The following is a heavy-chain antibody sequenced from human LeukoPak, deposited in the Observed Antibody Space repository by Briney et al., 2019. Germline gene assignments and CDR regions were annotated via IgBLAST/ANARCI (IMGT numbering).Heavy chain of an antibody. CDR2: ISVSDDST. CDR1: GFTSSDYT. Sequence: PGGSLRLSCAASGFTSSDYTMNWVRQSPGKGLEGVSGISVSDDSTYYADSVKGRVTISRDTSNNMMYLQMNSLRAEDTAVYYCARDRCCVSTTCPYDCWGQGTPVTVSS. V-gene: IGHV3-23*01. J-gene: IGHJ4*02. D-gene: IGHD2-2*01. CDR3: ARDRCCVSTTCPYDC.